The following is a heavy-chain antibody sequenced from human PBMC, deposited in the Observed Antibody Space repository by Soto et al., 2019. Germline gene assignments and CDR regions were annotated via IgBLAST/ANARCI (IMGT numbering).Heavy chain of an antibody. V-gene: IGHV1-2*02. J-gene: IGHJ5*02. Sequence: QVQLVQSGPEVKKPGASVKVSCKASGYTFTGYYMHWVRQAPGQGLEWMGWINPNSGGTNYAQKFQGRVTMTRDTSISTAYMELSRLRSDDTAVYYCARDLTQWLVPGWFDPWGQGTLVTVSS. CDR2: INPNSGGT. CDR3: ARDLTQWLVPGWFDP. CDR1: GYTFTGYY. D-gene: IGHD6-19*01.